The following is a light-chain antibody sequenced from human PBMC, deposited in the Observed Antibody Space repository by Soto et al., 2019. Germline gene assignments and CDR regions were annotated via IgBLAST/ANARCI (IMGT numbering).Light chain of an antibody. CDR1: QSLVYSDGNTY. CDR3: MQGTHWPPT. Sequence: DVVMTQSPLSLPVILGQPTSISCRSSQSLVYSDGNTYLNWFQQRPGQSPRRLIYKVSNRDSGVPDRFSGGGSDTEFTLKITRVEAEDGGIYYCMQGTHWPPTFGQGSKVEIQ. CDR2: KVS. J-gene: IGKJ1*01. V-gene: IGKV2-30*01.